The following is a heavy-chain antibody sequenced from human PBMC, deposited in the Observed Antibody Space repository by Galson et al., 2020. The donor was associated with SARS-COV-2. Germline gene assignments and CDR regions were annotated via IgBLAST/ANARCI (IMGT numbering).Heavy chain of an antibody. D-gene: IGHD3-10*01. CDR1: GYSFTSYW. CDR2: IYPGDSDT. CDR3: ARRDYYGSGSYYKSLGGMDV. J-gene: IGHJ6*02. V-gene: IGHV5-51*01. Sequence: KIGESLKISCKGSGYSFTSYWIGWVRQMPGKGLVWMGIIYPGDSDTRYSPSFQGQVTISADKSISTAYLQWSSLKASDTAMYYCARRDYYGSGSYYKSLGGMDVWGQGTTVTVSS.